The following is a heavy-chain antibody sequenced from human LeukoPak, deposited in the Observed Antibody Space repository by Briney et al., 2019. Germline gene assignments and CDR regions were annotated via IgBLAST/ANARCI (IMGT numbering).Heavy chain of an antibody. Sequence: GGSLRLSCVASGFSFSNYRMTWDRQASGKGLEWVANIKQYGSEKQYVDSVKGRLAISRDNAKKSLYLQITTLRAEDTAVYYCVRGPHIAATSYWGQGTLVTVSS. CDR1: GFSFSNYR. CDR2: IKQYGSEK. J-gene: IGHJ4*02. V-gene: IGHV3-7*03. CDR3: VRGPHIAATSY. D-gene: IGHD6-25*01.